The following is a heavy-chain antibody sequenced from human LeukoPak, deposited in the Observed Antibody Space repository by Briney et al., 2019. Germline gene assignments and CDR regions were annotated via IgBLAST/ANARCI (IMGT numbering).Heavy chain of an antibody. CDR1: GFTFGDYA. V-gene: IGHV3-49*04. D-gene: IGHD6-13*01. CDR2: IRSKAYGGTT. J-gene: IGHJ6*03. Sequence: QSGGSLRLSCTAPGFTFGDYAMSWVRQAPGKGLEWVGFIRSKAYGGTTEYAASVKGRFTISGDDSKSIAYLQMNSLKTEDTAVYYCTRDGISFDGYWNYYYYMDVWGKGTTVTISS. CDR3: TRDGISFDGYWNYYYYMDV.